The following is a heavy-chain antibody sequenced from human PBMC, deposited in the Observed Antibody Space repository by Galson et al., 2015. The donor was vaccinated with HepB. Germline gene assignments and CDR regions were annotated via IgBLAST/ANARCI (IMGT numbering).Heavy chain of an antibody. CDR2: IKQDGSEK. V-gene: IGHV3-7*03. J-gene: IGHJ4*02. Sequence: SLRLSCAASGFTFSSYWMSWVRQAPGKGLEWVANIKQDGSEKYYVDSVKGRFTISRDNAKNSLYLQMNSLRAEDTAVYYCARDRSSGWFGDYFDYWGQGTLVTVSS. D-gene: IGHD6-19*01. CDR3: ARDRSSGWFGDYFDY. CDR1: GFTFSSYW.